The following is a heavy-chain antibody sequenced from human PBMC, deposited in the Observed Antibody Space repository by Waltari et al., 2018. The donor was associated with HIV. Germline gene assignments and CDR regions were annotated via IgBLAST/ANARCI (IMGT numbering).Heavy chain of an antibody. CDR2: IWYDGSKK. J-gene: IGHJ4*02. D-gene: IGHD6-13*01. V-gene: IGHV3-33*01. CDR1: GFTLSSYG. Sequence: CATSGFTLSSYGMHWVRQAPGKGLEWVTVIWYDGSKKYYADSVKGRFTISRDNSKNTLYLQMNSLRIEDTAVYYCARKYSSSWGAPFDYWGQGTLVTVSS. CDR3: ARKYSSSWGAPFDY.